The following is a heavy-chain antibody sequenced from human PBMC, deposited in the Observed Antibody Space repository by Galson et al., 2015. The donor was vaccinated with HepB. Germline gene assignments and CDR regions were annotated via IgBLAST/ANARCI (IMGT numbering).Heavy chain of an antibody. D-gene: IGHD3-22*01. CDR2: ISGSGGST. Sequence: SLRLSCAASGFTFSSYAMSWVRQAPGKGLEWVSAISGSGGSTYYADSVKGRFTISRDNSKNTLYLQMNSLRAEDTAVYYCAKREYYYDSSGYYHIGFDYWGQGTLVTVSS. J-gene: IGHJ4*02. CDR1: GFTFSSYA. CDR3: AKREYYYDSSGYYHIGFDY. V-gene: IGHV3-23*01.